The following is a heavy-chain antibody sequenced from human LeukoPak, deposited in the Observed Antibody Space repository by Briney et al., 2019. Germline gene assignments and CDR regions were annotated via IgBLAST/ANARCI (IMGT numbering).Heavy chain of an antibody. J-gene: IGHJ4*02. CDR2: IWYDGSNK. D-gene: IGHD2-8*02. Sequence: GGSLRLSCAASGFIFSSYGMHWVRQAPGKGLEWVAVIWYDGSNKYYADSVKGRFTISRDNSKNTLYLQMNSLRAEDTAVYYCARDAYPGEPWYYFDYWGQGTLVTVSS. CDR1: GFIFSSYG. V-gene: IGHV3-33*01. CDR3: ARDAYPGEPWYYFDY.